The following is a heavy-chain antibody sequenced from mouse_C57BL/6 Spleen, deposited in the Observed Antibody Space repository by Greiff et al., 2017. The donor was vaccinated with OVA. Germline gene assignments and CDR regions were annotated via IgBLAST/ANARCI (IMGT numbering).Heavy chain of an antibody. J-gene: IGHJ2*01. CDR1: GYTFTDYY. CDR2: INPNNGGT. Sequence: EVQLQQSGPALVKPGASVKISCKASGYTFTDYYMNWVKQSHGKSLEWIGDINPNNGGTSYNQKFKGKATLTVDKSSSPAYMELRSLTSEDSAVYYCARKNFYYFDYWGQGTTLTVSS. CDR3: ARKNFYYFDY. V-gene: IGHV1-26*01.